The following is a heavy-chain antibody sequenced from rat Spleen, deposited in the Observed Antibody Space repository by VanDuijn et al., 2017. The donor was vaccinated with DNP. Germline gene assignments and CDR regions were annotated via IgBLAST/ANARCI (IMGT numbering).Heavy chain of an antibody. V-gene: IGHV5-22*01. Sequence: EVQLVESGGGPVQPGRSLKLSCAASGFTFSDYYMAWVRQAPKKGLEWVASISYEGSSTYYGDSVKGRFTISRDNAKSTLYLQMNSLRSEDTATYYCARQDYGGYGWGQGVMVTVSS. CDR1: GFTFSDYY. D-gene: IGHD1-11*01. J-gene: IGHJ2*01. CDR2: ISYEGSST. CDR3: ARQDYGGYG.